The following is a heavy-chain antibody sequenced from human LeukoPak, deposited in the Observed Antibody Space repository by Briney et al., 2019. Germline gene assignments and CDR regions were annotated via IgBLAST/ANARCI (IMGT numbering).Heavy chain of an antibody. V-gene: IGHV4-34*01. CDR1: GGSFSGYY. Sequence: SETLSLTWAVYGGSFSGYYWSWIRQPPGKGLEWIGEINHSGSTNYNPSLKSRVTISVDTSKNQFSLKLSSVTAADTAVYYCARDSKSYYYDSSGSPRPDAFDIWGQGTMVTVSS. CDR3: ARDSKSYYYDSSGSPRPDAFDI. J-gene: IGHJ3*02. D-gene: IGHD3-22*01. CDR2: INHSGST.